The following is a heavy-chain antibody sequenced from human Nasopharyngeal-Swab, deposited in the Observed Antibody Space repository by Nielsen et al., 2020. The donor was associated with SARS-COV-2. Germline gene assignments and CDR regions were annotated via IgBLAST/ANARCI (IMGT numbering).Heavy chain of an antibody. D-gene: IGHD3-3*01. CDR1: GYTFTSYG. CDR2: ISAYNGNT. J-gene: IGHJ4*02. CDR3: ARTYYDFWSGPHRGYFDY. Sequence: ASVKVSCKASGYTFTSYGISWVRQAPGQGLEWMGWISAYNGNTSYAQKLQGRVTMTTDTSTSTAYMELRSLRSDDTAVYYCARTYYDFWSGPHRGYFDYWGQGTLVTVSS. V-gene: IGHV1-18*01.